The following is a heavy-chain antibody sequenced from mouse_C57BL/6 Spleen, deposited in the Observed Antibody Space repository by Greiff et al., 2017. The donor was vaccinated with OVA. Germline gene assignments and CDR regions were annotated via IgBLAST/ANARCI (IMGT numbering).Heavy chain of an antibody. D-gene: IGHD2-3*01. CDR1: GYAFSSSW. CDR3: ARDGYYVHYAMDY. CDR2: IYPGDGDT. Sequence: VQLQQSGPELVKPGASVKISCKASGYAFSSSWMNWVKQRPGQGLEWIGRIYPGDGDTNYNGKFKGKATLTADKSSSTAYMQLSSLTSEDSAVYFCARDGYYVHYAMDYWGQGTSVTVSS. V-gene: IGHV1-82*01. J-gene: IGHJ4*01.